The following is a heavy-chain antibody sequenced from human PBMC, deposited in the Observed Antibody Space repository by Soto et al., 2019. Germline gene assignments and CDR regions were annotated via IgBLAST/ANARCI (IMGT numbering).Heavy chain of an antibody. V-gene: IGHV4-31*03. D-gene: IGHD2-15*01. CDR2: IYYSSST. CDR1: GGSINSGNYY. J-gene: IGHJ4*02. Sequence: TLSLTCTVSGGSINSGNYYWSWIRQHPGKGLEWIGYIYYSSSTYYNPSLKSRVSISIDTSKNQFSLKLNSVTAADTAVYYCAREGGRGEGYSAADIWGQGTRVTVSS. CDR3: AREGGRGEGYSAADI.